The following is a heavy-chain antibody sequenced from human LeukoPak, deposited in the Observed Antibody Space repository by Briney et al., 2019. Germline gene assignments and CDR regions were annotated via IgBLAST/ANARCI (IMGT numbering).Heavy chain of an antibody. CDR1: GYSISIDYY. CDR2: IHQIGST. CDR3: ARGGTGYYGSSYYYPY. J-gene: IGHJ4*02. Sequence: SETLSLICNVSGYSISIDYYWGWIRQPPGKGLEWIGSIHQIGSTYYNPSLKSRVSILMDKYKNQFSLRLNSVTAADTAVYYCARGGTGYYGSSYYYPYWGQGTLVTVSS. V-gene: IGHV4-38-2*02. D-gene: IGHD3-3*01.